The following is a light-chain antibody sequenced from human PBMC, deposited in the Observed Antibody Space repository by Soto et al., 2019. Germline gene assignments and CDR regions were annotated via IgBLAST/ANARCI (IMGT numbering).Light chain of an antibody. CDR2: AAS. CDR3: QHYSGFRWT. J-gene: IGKJ1*01. Sequence: DIQMTQSPSTLSASVGDRVTITCRASQSITSSLAWYQKKPGEVPKFLIYAASKLKSGVPLRFSGSGSGTEFTLTISSLQPDDFATYYCQHYSGFRWTFGQGTKVDVK. V-gene: IGKV1-5*01. CDR1: QSITSS.